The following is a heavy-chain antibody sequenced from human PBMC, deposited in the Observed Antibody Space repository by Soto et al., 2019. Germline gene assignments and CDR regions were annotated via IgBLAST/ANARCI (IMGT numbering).Heavy chain of an antibody. J-gene: IGHJ3*02. V-gene: IGHV3-21*01. CDR2: IGSRTSDI. Sequence: GGSLRLSCAASGFTLRRHTINWVRQAPGKGLEWVSFIGSRTSDIYYADSVKGRFTISRDNAKNSLYLDLTRLRAEDTAVYFCVRDYYDTSGYPNTFDMWGQGTMVTVSS. CDR3: VRDYYDTSGYPNTFDM. CDR1: GFTLRRHT. D-gene: IGHD3-22*01.